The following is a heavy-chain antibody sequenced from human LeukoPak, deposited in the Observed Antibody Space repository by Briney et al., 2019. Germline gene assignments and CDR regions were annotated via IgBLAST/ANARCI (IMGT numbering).Heavy chain of an antibody. D-gene: IGHD3-3*01. CDR2: IIPIFGTA. J-gene: IGHJ5*02. Sequence: SVKVSCKASGGTFSSYAISWVRQAPGQGLEWMGRIIPIFGTANYAQEFQGRVTITADKSTSTAYMELSSLRSEDTAVYYCARGPYDFWSGYYVNWFDPWGQGTLVTVSS. CDR1: GGTFSSYA. CDR3: ARGPYDFWSGYYVNWFDP. V-gene: IGHV1-69*06.